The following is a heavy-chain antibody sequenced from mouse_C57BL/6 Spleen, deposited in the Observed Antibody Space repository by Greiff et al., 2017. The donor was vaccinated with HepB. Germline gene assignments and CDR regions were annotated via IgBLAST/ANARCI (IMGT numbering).Heavy chain of an antibody. D-gene: IGHD2-5*01. Sequence: VQVVESGAELVRPGASVTLSCKASGYTFTDYEMHWVKQTPVHGLEWIGAIDPETGGTAYNQKFKGKAILTADKSSSTAYMELRSLTSEDSAVYYCTRPYYSNYFAYWGQGTLVTVSA. CDR1: GYTFTDYE. CDR3: TRPYYSNYFAY. V-gene: IGHV1-15*01. J-gene: IGHJ3*01. CDR2: IDPETGGT.